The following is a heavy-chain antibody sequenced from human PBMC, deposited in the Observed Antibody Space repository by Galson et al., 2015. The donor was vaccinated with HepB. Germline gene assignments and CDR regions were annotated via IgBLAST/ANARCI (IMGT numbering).Heavy chain of an antibody. V-gene: IGHV4-59*08. J-gene: IGHJ3*02. Sequence: QVQLRESGPGLVKPSETLSLTCTVSGGSISGYYWSWIRQSPGKGLEWIAYIHKDGTTKYKSSLKSRVTISIDTSKNQFSLRLDSVTAADTAVYHCVRQPSDTAAFDIWGQGTMVTVSS. D-gene: IGHD4-17*01. CDR2: IHKDGTT. CDR3: VRQPSDTAAFDI. CDR1: GGSISGYY.